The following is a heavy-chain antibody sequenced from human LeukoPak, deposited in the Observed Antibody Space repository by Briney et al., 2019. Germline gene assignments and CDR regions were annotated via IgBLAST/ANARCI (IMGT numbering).Heavy chain of an antibody. V-gene: IGHV1-3*04. Sequence: ASVKVSCKASGYTFINYAMHWVRQAPGQRLEWMGWINTGNGNTKYSQQFQGRVIITRDTSASTGYMELSSLRSDDTAVYNCARVVTPRYCTSPTCYWKGWFDPWGQGTLVTVSS. J-gene: IGHJ5*02. CDR1: GYTFINYA. CDR3: ARVVTPRYCTSPTCYWKGWFDP. CDR2: INTGNGNT. D-gene: IGHD2-2*01.